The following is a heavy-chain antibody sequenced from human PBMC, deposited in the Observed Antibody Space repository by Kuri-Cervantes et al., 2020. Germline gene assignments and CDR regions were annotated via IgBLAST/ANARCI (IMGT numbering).Heavy chain of an antibody. CDR3: ARGGGRYSWNYGGGVFDP. CDR2: IYYSVST. CDR1: GGSISSYY. V-gene: IGHV4-59*01. J-gene: IGHJ5*02. D-gene: IGHD1-7*01. Sequence: SETLSPTCTVSGGSISSYYWSWIRQPPGKGLEWIGYIYYSVSTNYNPPLKSRVTITVDTSKTQFSLKLSSVTAADAAVYYCARGGGRYSWNYGGGVFDPWGQGTLVTVSS.